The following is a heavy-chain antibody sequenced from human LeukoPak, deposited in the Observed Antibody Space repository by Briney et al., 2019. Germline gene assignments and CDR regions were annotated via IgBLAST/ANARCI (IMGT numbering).Heavy chain of an antibody. CDR2: IYHSGST. D-gene: IGHD3-10*01. Sequence: SETLSLTCAVSGGSISSSNWWSWVRQPPGKGLEWIGEIYHSGSTNYNPSLKSRVTISVDKSKNQFSLKLSSVTAADTAVYYCAREPTMVRGVISYYYYGMDVWGKGTTVTVSS. J-gene: IGHJ6*04. CDR3: AREPTMVRGVISYYYYGMDV. V-gene: IGHV4-4*02. CDR1: GGSISSSNW.